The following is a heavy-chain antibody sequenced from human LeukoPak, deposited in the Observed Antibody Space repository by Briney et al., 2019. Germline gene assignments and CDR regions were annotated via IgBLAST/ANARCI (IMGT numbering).Heavy chain of an antibody. CDR2: INHSGTT. CDR3: ARGVNNWNNDVVYI. J-gene: IGHJ3*02. D-gene: IGHD1/OR15-1a*01. V-gene: IGHV4-34*01. CDR1: GGSFSGSY. Sequence: SETLSLTCSGSGGSFSGSYWSWIRQPPGKGLEWIGEINHSGTTNYNPSLKSRVTISVDTSKNQFSLKLSAVTAAETAVYFCARGVNNWNNDVVYIWGQGTMVTVSS.